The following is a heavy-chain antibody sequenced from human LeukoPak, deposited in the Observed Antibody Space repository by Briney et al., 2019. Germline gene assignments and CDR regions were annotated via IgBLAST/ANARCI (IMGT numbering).Heavy chain of an antibody. V-gene: IGHV4-59*01. Sequence: SETLSLTCTVSGGSISSYYWSWIRQPPGKGLEWIGYIYYSGSTNYNPSLKSRVTISVDTSKNQFSLKLSSVTAADTAVYYCARVAEGDYGAFDIWGQGTTVTVSS. CDR3: ARVAEGDYGAFDI. D-gene: IGHD4-17*01. CDR2: IYYSGST. J-gene: IGHJ3*02. CDR1: GGSISSYY.